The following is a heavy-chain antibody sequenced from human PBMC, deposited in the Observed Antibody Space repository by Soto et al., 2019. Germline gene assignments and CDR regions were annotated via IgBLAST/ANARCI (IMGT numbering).Heavy chain of an antibody. CDR1: GVSISSGCYS. J-gene: IGHJ4*02. V-gene: IGHV4-30-2*03. D-gene: IGHD6-19*01. CDR3: TDMRGQWLPRD. CDR2: IYYSGTS. Sequence: SETLSLTCAVSGVSISSGCYSWSWIRQPPGKGLEWIGNIYYSGTSYSYPSLKVRVTMSVDTSKNQFSMRLSSVTAADTAVYYCTDMRGQWLPRDWGRGIMVTVSS.